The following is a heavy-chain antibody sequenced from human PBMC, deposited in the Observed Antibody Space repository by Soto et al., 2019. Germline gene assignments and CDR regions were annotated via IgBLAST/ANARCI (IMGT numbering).Heavy chain of an antibody. Sequence: SETLSLTCAVSGYSISSGYYWGWIRQPPGKGLGWIGSIYHSGSTYYNPSLKSRVTISVDTSKNQFSLKLSSVTAADTAVYYCARVGVLQYFDYWGQGTLVTVSS. J-gene: IGHJ4*02. CDR2: IYHSGST. V-gene: IGHV4-38-2*01. CDR1: GYSISSGYY. CDR3: ARVGVLQYFDY. D-gene: IGHD1-26*01.